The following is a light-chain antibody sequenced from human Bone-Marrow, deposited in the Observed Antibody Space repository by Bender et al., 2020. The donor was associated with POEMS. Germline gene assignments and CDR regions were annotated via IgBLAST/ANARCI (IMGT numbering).Light chain of an antibody. V-gene: IGLV3-25*03. CDR1: ALARQY. CDR3: QSAHSSGAPYV. CDR2: KDS. Sequence: SYELTQPPSVSVSPGQTARITCSGDALARQYSYWYQQKPGQAPVLVIYKDSERPSGIPERFSGSKSGTTVTLTISGVQAEDEADYYCQSAHSSGAPYVFGTGTKVTVL. J-gene: IGLJ1*01.